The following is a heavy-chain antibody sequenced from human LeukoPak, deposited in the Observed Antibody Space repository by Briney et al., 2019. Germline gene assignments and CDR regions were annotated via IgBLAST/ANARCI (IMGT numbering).Heavy chain of an antibody. CDR3: ATATQPRGYFLH. Sequence: ASVKVSCKASGYTYTTYSLAWVRQAPGQSLEWMGWISVNNGGTNYAQSFQDRVTLTRDTSTNTAYLELRSLRSDDTAIIYCATATQPRGYFLHWGQGTLVTVSS. CDR2: ISVNNGGT. D-gene: IGHD2-2*01. J-gene: IGHJ1*01. V-gene: IGHV1-18*01. CDR1: GYTYTTYS.